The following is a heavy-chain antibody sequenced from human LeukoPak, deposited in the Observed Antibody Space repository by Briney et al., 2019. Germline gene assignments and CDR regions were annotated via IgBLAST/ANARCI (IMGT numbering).Heavy chain of an antibody. J-gene: IGHJ5*02. CDR2: ISSSGTTI. CDR3: ARGEIRKWSYYFNP. D-gene: IGHD2/OR15-2a*01. CDR1: GFTFSVYD. Sequence: GGSLRLSCAASGFTFSVYDINWVRQAPGRGLEWISYISSSGTTIYYADSVKGRFTISRDNAKNSLYLQMSSLRAEDTAVYYCARGEIRKWSYYFNPWGQGTLVTVSS. V-gene: IGHV3-48*03.